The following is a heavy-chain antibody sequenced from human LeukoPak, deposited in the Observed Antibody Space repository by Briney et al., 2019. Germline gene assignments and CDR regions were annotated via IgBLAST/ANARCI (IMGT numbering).Heavy chain of an antibody. V-gene: IGHV3-20*04. CDR3: ARGWAPNWNYVVWY. J-gene: IGHJ4*02. Sequence: PGGSLRLSCAASGFTFDDYGMSWVRQAPGKGLEWVSGINWNGGSTGYADSVKGRFTISRDNAKNSLYLQMNSLRAEDTALYYCARGWAPNWNYVVWYWRQGTLVTVSS. CDR2: INWNGGST. CDR1: GFTFDDYG. D-gene: IGHD1-7*01.